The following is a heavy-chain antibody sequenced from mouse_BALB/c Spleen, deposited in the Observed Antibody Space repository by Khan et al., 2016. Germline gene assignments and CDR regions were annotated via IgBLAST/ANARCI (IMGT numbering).Heavy chain of an antibody. D-gene: IGHD2-14*01. V-gene: IGHV4-1*02. CDR2: IPPDSSTI. CDR1: GFDFRRYW. Sequence: EVQLVESGGGLVQPGGSLKLSCAASGFDFRRYWMSWVRQAPGKGLEWIGQIPPDSSTINYTPSLKDKFIITRDNAKNTLYLQMSKVRSEDTALYYCAAYYRYVCYAMDYWGQGTSVTVSS. J-gene: IGHJ4*01. CDR3: AAYYRYVCYAMDY.